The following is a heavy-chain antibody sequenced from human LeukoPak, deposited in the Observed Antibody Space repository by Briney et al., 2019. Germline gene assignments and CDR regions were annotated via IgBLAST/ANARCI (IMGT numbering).Heavy chain of an antibody. J-gene: IGHJ6*04. Sequence: GGSLRLSCAASGFTFSSYSMNWVRQAPGKGLEWVSSITSSSHDMYYADSVKGRFTISRDNAKNSLYLQMNSLRVEDTAVYCCATRHCSIAACRASSYKCMDDWGKGTTVTVSS. D-gene: IGHD2-2*01. CDR3: ATRHCSIAACRASSYKCMDD. V-gene: IGHV3-21*01. CDR1: GFTFSSYS. CDR2: ITSSSHDM.